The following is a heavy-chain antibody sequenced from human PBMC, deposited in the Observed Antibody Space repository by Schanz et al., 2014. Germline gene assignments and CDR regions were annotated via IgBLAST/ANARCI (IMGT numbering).Heavy chain of an antibody. J-gene: IGHJ4*02. D-gene: IGHD2-15*01. Sequence: QVQLQESGPGLVKPSGTLSLTCTVSGASISSVYWWSWVRQSPGTGLEWIGEMHHSEGRNYNPSRKRRFTTFREEPKTQCSRELISVTAADTAVYYCVRNGDCRGGIRCDKGYFDSWGQGILVTVSS. V-gene: IGHV4-4*02. CDR2: MHHSEGR. CDR1: GASISSVYW. CDR3: VRNGDCRGGIRCDKGYFDS.